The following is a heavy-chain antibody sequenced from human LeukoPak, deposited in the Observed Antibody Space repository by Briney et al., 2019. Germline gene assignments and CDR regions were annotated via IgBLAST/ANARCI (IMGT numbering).Heavy chain of an antibody. CDR1: GGSISSYY. V-gene: IGHV4-59*08. CDR2: IYYSGNT. J-gene: IGHJ1*01. Sequence: SETLSLTCTVSGGSISSYYWSWIRQPPGKGLEWIGYIYYSGNTNYNPSLKSRVTISVDTSKNQFSLKLSSVTAADTAVYYCATGENSSGWSLYFQHWGQGTLVTVSS. D-gene: IGHD6-19*01. CDR3: ATGENSSGWSLYFQH.